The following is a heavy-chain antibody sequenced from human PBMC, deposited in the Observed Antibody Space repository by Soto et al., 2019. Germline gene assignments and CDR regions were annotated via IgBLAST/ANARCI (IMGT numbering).Heavy chain of an antibody. CDR1: GFTFSSYG. V-gene: IGHV3-30*18. CDR2: ISYDGSNK. D-gene: IGHD1-1*01. CDR3: AKDHGSGGYSYYYYMDV. J-gene: IGHJ6*03. Sequence: GSLRLSCAASGFTFSSYGMHWVRQAPGKGLEWVAVISYDGSNKYYADSVKGRFTISRDNSKNTLYLQMNSLRAEDTAVYYCAKDHGSGGYSYYYYMDVWGKGTTVTVSS.